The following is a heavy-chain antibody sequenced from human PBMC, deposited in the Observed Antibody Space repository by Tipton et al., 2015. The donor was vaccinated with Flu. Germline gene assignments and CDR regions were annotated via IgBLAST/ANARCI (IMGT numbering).Heavy chain of an antibody. CDR1: GGSIRSSSYY. CDR2: VYYSGST. CDR3: ASHGLAVAGPSPFDY. D-gene: IGHD6-19*01. V-gene: IGHV4-39*02. Sequence: LRLSCTVSGGSIRSSSYYWGWIRQPPGKGLEWIGSVYYSGSTHYNPSLKSRVTISLDTSKNHFYLKLTSVTAADTAVYYCASHGLAVAGPSPFDYWGQGTLVTVSS. J-gene: IGHJ4*02.